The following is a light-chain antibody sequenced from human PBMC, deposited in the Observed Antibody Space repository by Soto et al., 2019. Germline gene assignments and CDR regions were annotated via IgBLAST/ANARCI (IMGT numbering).Light chain of an antibody. CDR2: GAS. V-gene: IGKV3-20*01. J-gene: IGKJ1*01. CDR1: QSVSNNY. CDR3: QQYGSLGT. Sequence: EIVLTHSPGTLSLTPGQRATLSCRASQSVSNNYLAWYQQKPGQAPRLLIYGASNRATGIPDRFSGSGSGTDFTLTISRLEPEDFAVYYCQQYGSLGTFGQGTKVDIK.